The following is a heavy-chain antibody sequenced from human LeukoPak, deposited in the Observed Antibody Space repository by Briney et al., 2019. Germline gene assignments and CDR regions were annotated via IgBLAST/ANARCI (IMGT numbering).Heavy chain of an antibody. CDR2: IYYTGDT. D-gene: IGHD3-22*01. J-gene: IGHJ4*02. Sequence: SETLSLTCPVSGGSISNYYWSWIRQPPGKGLEWIGYIYYTGDTNHNPSLKSRVTISIDTSKNQLSLTLHSVTAADTAVYYCARGGAPSDYYDSSGYLDYWGQGTLVTVSS. V-gene: IGHV4-59*08. CDR1: GGSISNYY. CDR3: ARGGAPSDYYDSSGYLDY.